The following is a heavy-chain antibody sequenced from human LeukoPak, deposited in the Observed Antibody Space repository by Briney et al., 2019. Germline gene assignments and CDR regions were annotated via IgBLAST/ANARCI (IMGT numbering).Heavy chain of an antibody. V-gene: IGHV7-4-1*02. J-gene: IGHJ4*02. CDR2: INTNTGNP. CDR3: ASFDRGDY. Sequence: ASVKVSCKASGYTFTSYDINWVRQATGQGLEWMGWINTNTGNPTYAQGFTGRFVFSLDTSVSTAYLQISSLKAVDTAVYYCASFDRGDYWGQGTLVTVSS. D-gene: IGHD3-22*01. CDR1: GYTFTSYD.